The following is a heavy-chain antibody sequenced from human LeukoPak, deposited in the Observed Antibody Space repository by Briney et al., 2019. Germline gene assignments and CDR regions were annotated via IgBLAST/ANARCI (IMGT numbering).Heavy chain of an antibody. CDR2: ISAYNGNT. CDR1: GGTFSSYA. Sequence: ASVKVSCKASGGTFSSYAISWVRQAPGQGLEWMGWISAYNGNTNYAQKFQGRFTMTTDTSTTTAYMELRSLRFDDTAVYYCARDLAWGYVEQRLGWLDPWGQGAQVTVSS. CDR3: ARDLAWGYVEQRLGWLDP. V-gene: IGHV1-18*01. J-gene: IGHJ5*02. D-gene: IGHD1/OR15-1a*01.